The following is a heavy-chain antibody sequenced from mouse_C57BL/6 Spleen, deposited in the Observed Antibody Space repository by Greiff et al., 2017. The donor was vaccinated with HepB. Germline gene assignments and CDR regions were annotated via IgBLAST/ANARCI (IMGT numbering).Heavy chain of an antibody. CDR3: ARPQLGLDY. V-gene: IGHV1-26*01. J-gene: IGHJ2*01. CDR2: INPNNGGT. Sequence: EVQLQQSGPELVKPGASVKISCKASGYTFTDYYMNWVKQSHGKSLEWIGDINPNNGGTSYNQKFKGKATLTVDKSSSTAYMELRSLTSEDSAVYYCARPQLGLDYWGQGTTLTVSS. CDR1: GYTFTDYY.